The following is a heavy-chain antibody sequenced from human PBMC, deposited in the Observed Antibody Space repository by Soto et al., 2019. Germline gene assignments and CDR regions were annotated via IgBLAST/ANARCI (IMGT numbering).Heavy chain of an antibody. CDR2: ISYDGSNK. V-gene: IGHV3-30*18. CDR1: GFTFSSYG. D-gene: IGHD3-10*01. CDR3: AKLPRYYYGSWSFYFDL. J-gene: IGHJ2*01. Sequence: QVQLVESGGGVVQPGRSLRLSCAASGFTFSSYGMHWVRQAPGKGLEWVAVISYDGSNKYYADSVKGRFTISRDNSKNTLYLQMKSLRAEDTAVYYCAKLPRYYYGSWSFYFDLWGRGTLVTVSS.